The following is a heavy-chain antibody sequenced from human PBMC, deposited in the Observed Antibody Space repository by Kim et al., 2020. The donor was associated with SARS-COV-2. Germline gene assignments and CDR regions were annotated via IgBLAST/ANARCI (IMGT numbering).Heavy chain of an antibody. Sequence: GGSLRLSCAASGYIFSNFAMHWVRQAPGKGLEWVAVVSHDGNNVYYADSVRGRFTISRDNSKNTLSLQMNSLRSDDTALYSCAKGSTSVNYGMDVWGQGTTVTVSS. J-gene: IGHJ6*02. CDR3: AKGSTSVNYGMDV. CDR2: VSHDGNNV. CDR1: GYIFSNFA. V-gene: IGHV3-30*18.